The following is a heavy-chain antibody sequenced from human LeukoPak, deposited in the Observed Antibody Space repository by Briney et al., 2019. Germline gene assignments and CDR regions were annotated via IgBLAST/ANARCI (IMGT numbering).Heavy chain of an antibody. CDR3: ATMGEQWLLKDI. V-gene: IGHV3-21*01. J-gene: IGHJ3*02. CDR2: IGSSNSFK. D-gene: IGHD6-19*01. Sequence: GGSLRLSCAASGFPFDTYPMNWVRQAPGKGLEWVASIGSSNSFKNYADSVKGRFTISRDNAQNSLYLQMSSLRAEDTGLYYCATMGEQWLLKDIWGQGTMVIVSS. CDR1: GFPFDTYP.